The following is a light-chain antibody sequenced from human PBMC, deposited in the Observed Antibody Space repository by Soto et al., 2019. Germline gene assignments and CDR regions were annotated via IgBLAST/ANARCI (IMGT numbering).Light chain of an antibody. CDR3: QQRRNWLLT. Sequence: VLTQSPGTLSLSPGERATLSCRASQSVSSTYLSWYQQKPGQAPRLLIYDASYRAAGIPARFSGSGSGTDFTLTISGLEPEDVAVYYCQQRRNWLLTFGGGTKVDIK. V-gene: IGKV3D-20*02. J-gene: IGKJ4*01. CDR2: DAS. CDR1: QSVSSTY.